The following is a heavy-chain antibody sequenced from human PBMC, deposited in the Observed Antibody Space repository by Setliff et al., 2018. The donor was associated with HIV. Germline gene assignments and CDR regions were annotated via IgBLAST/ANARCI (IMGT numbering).Heavy chain of an antibody. Sequence: GESLKISCKGSGYRFTRYWIGWVRQMPGKGLEWMGIIYPGDSDTRYSPSFQGQVTISADKSISTAYLQWSSLKASDTAMYYCARRTRRRGSSYGNIDYWGQGTLVTVSS. CDR2: IYPGDSDT. D-gene: IGHD5-18*01. J-gene: IGHJ4*02. CDR1: GYRFTRYW. CDR3: ARRTRRRGSSYGNIDY. V-gene: IGHV5-51*01.